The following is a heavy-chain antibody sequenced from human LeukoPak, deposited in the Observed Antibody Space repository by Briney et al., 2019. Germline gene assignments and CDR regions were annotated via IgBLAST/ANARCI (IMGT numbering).Heavy chain of an antibody. CDR2: IKSKSDGGTT. Sequence: PGGSLRLSCAASGFTFSSYAMSWVRQAPGKGLEWVGHIKSKSDGGTTDYAAPVKGRFTISRDDSANMLYLQMNSLEPEDIAVYYCTAPRGPRNGYYLSDYWGQGTLVTVSS. CDR3: TAPRGPRNGYYLSDY. CDR1: GFTFSSYA. D-gene: IGHD3-22*01. J-gene: IGHJ4*02. V-gene: IGHV3-15*01.